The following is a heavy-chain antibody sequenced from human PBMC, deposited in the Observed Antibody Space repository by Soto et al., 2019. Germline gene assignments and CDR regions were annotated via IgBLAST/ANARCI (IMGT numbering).Heavy chain of an antibody. CDR1: GYSFASYW. CDR2: IYPGDSDT. CDR3: ARTRSFTLGFYYDGMDV. Sequence: PGESLKISCQGSGYSFASYWIGWVRQMPGKDLEWMGIIYPGDSDTRYSPSFQGQVTISADKSLRTAYLQWTSLKASGTALYYCARTRSFTLGFYYDGMDVWGQGTTVTSP. V-gene: IGHV5-51*01. D-gene: IGHD6-6*01. J-gene: IGHJ6*02.